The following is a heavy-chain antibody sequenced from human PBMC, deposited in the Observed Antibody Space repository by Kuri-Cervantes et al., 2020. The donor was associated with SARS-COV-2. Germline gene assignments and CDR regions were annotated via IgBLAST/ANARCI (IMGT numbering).Heavy chain of an antibody. Sequence: GGSLRLSCAASGFTFSSYAMSWVRQAPGKGLEWVSGISGSGGSTYYADSVKGWFTISRDNYKSTLYLQMNSLRAEDTAVYSCAKVWFGELLRPMDVWGQGTTVTVSS. V-gene: IGHV3-23*01. CDR1: GFTFSSYA. CDR3: AKVWFGELLRPMDV. D-gene: IGHD3-10*01. J-gene: IGHJ6*02. CDR2: ISGSGGST.